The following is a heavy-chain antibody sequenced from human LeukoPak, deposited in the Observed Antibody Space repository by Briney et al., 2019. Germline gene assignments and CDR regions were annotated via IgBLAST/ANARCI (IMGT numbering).Heavy chain of an antibody. CDR2: IEKDGSEK. V-gene: IGHV3-7*01. CDR3: ATHTQTFGAPGTDY. Sequence: GGSLRLSCAVSGFTFSKYSMRWVRQAPGKGLEWVARIEKDGSEKRYEDSVKGRLTISRDNAKNTVYLQMTSRVAEDPAVYYCATHTQTFGAPGTDYWGQGTLVTVSS. D-gene: IGHD6-13*01. CDR1: GFTFSKYS. J-gene: IGHJ4*02.